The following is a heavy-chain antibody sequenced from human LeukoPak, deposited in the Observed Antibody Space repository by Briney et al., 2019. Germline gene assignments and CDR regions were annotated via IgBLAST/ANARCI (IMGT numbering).Heavy chain of an antibody. J-gene: IGHJ4*02. D-gene: IGHD3-22*01. V-gene: IGHV1-18*01. CDR2: ISAYNGNT. CDR1: GYTFTNYG. Sequence: ASVKVSCKASGYTFTNYGISWVRQAPGQGLEWMGWISAYNGNTNYAQKLQGRVTMTTDTSTSTAYMELRSLRSDDTAVYYCSRDRGITMIVVGVFDYWGQGTLVTVSS. CDR3: SRDRGITMIVVGVFDY.